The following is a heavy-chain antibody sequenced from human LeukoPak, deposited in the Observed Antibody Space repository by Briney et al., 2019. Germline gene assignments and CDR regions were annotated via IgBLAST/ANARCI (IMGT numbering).Heavy chain of an antibody. CDR3: ARDLSQTGTPYYFDY. CDR1: GGSISNKY. V-gene: IGHV4-59*01. J-gene: IGHJ4*02. CDR2: IYYSGST. Sequence: SETLSLTCTVSGGSISNKYWSWIRQPPGKGLEWIGYIYYSGSTNYNPSLKSRVTISVDTSKNQFSLKLSSVTAADTAVYYCARDLSQTGTPYYFDYWGQGTLVTVSS. D-gene: IGHD6-13*01.